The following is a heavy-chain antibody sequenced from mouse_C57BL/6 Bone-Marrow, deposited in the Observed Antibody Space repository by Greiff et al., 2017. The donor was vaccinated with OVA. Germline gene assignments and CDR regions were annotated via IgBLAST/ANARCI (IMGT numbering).Heavy chain of an antibody. CDR1: GYAFTNYL. V-gene: IGHV1-54*01. CDR3: ANLYYFDY. J-gene: IGHJ2*01. Sequence: VQRVESGAELVRPGTSVKVSCKASGYAFTNYLIEWVKQRPGQGLEWIGVINPGSGGTNYNEKFKGKATLTADKSSSTAYMQLSSLTSEDSAVYFCANLYYFDYWGQGTTLTVSS. CDR2: INPGSGGT. D-gene: IGHD1-1*01.